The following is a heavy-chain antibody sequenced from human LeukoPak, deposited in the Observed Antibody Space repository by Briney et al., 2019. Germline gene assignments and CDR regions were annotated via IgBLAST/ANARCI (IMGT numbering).Heavy chain of an antibody. D-gene: IGHD6-13*01. Sequence: GGSLRLSCVASGFTFSSYTMHWVRQAPGKRLEYVSGINSNGDNTNHGNSVMGRFSISRDNSKNTLFLQMGSLRAEDTAVYYCARNSSSWYYFDYWGQGTLVTVSS. V-gene: IGHV3-64*01. CDR2: INSNGDNT. J-gene: IGHJ4*02. CDR3: ARNSSSWYYFDY. CDR1: GFTFSSYT.